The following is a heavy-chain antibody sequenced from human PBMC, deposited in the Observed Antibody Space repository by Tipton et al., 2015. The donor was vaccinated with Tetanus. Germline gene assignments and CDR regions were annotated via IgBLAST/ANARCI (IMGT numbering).Heavy chain of an antibody. CDR3: AREADCSGGSCFSGDFDN. CDR2: SWYDGTDT. V-gene: IGHV3-33*01. CDR1: GFTFSSYG. D-gene: IGHD2-15*01. Sequence: SGFTFSSYGIHWVRQAPGKGLEWVAVSWYDGTDTYYADSVKGRFTLSRDNSKNTLYLQMNSLRAEDTAVYYCAREADCSGGSCFSGDFDNWGQGTQVTVSS. J-gene: IGHJ4*02.